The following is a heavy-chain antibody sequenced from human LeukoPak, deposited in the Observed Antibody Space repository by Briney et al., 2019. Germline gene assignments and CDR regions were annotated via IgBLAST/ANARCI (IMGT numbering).Heavy chain of an antibody. Sequence: SETLSLTCTVSGGSLSGNYWSWIRQPPGQGLEWIAYIHSSGYTNYNPSLMSRVTISIHTSKNQFSLRVTSVTAADTAMYYCAQRQGPTSGSYDYFDPWGQGTLVTVSS. V-gene: IGHV4-4*09. D-gene: IGHD1-26*01. CDR2: IHSSGYT. J-gene: IGHJ5*02. CDR3: AQRQGPTSGSYDYFDP. CDR1: GGSLSGNY.